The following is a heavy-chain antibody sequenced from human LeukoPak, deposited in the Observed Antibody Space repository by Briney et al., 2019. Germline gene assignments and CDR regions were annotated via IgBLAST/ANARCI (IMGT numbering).Heavy chain of an antibody. Sequence: PGWSLRLSCAASGFTFSSYSIHWVRQAPRKGLEWVEVISYDGSNKYYADSVKGRFTISRDNSKNTLYLQMNSLRAEDTAVYYCARDQKRGIKGLYYMDVWGKGTTVTVSS. CDR1: GFTFSSYS. D-gene: IGHD1-1*01. V-gene: IGHV3-30*03. J-gene: IGHJ6*03. CDR2: ISYDGSNK. CDR3: ARDQKRGIKGLYYMDV.